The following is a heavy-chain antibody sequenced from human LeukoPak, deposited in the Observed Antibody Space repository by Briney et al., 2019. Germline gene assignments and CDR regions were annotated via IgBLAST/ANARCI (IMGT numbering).Heavy chain of an antibody. J-gene: IGHJ6*02. CDR3: ARDLIAVAGGYYYGMDV. V-gene: IGHV1-18*01. D-gene: IGHD6-19*01. CDR1: GYSFTSFG. CDR2: INAYNGNT. Sequence: GASVKVSCKDSGYSFTSFGISWVRQAPGQGLAWMEWINAYNGNTNYAQKLQGRVTMTTDTSTSTAYMELRSLRSDDTAVYYCARDLIAVAGGYYYGMDVWGQGTTVTVSS.